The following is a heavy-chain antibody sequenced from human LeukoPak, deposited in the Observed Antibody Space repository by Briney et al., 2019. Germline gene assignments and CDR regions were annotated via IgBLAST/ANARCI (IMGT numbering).Heavy chain of an antibody. V-gene: IGHV3-11*04. CDR1: GFTFSDYY. Sequence: GGSLRLSCAASGFTFSDYYMTWIRQAPGKGLEWVAYMDHSGISIYYADSVKGRFTISRDNVKKSLYLQMDSLRADDTADYYCARHVGTAVTAAIDPGGQGSLVTVSA. D-gene: IGHD2-21*02. CDR2: MDHSGISI. J-gene: IGHJ5*02. CDR3: ARHVGTAVTAAIDP.